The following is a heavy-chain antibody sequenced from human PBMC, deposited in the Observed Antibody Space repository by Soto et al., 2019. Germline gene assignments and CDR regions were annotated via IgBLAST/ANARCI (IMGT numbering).Heavy chain of an antibody. Sequence: QVQLQESGPGLVKPSQTLSLTCTVSGGSISSGGYYWSWIRQHPGKGLEWIGYIYYSGSTYYNPSLKSRVTXSXXTSKNQFSLKLSSVTAADTAVYYCARGYPGNWFDPWGQGTLVTVSS. D-gene: IGHD1-1*01. V-gene: IGHV4-31*03. CDR2: IYYSGST. J-gene: IGHJ5*02. CDR1: GGSISSGGYY. CDR3: ARGYPGNWFDP.